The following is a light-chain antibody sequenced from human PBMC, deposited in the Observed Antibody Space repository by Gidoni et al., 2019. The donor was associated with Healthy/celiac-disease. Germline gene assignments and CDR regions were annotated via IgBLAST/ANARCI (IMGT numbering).Light chain of an antibody. V-gene: IGLV1-51*01. CDR2: DNN. CDR3: GTWDSSLSAA. J-gene: IGLJ2*01. CDR1: SPNVGNNY. Sequence: QSVLTQPPSASAAPGKNVTISCSGSSPNVGNNYVSWYQQLPRTAPKLLIYDNNKRPSGIPDRFSGSKSGTSATLGITGLQTGDEADYYCGTWDSSLSAAFGGGTKLTVL.